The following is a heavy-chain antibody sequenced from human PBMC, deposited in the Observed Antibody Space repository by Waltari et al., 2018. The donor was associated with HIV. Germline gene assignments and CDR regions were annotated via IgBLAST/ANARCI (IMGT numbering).Heavy chain of an antibody. D-gene: IGHD4-17*01. Sequence: QVQLQESGPGLVKPSQTLTLTCSVSGVSVKSLGHYWSWIRQVPGKGLQWIGYIYETVNTYYHPSLRSRADISADTSRNRLSLRLTRVTSADTAVYYCARHGYGDYSHFDSWGRGILVTVS. V-gene: IGHV4-31*03. CDR1: GVSVKSLGHY. CDR2: IYETVNT. CDR3: ARHGYGDYSHFDS. J-gene: IGHJ4*02.